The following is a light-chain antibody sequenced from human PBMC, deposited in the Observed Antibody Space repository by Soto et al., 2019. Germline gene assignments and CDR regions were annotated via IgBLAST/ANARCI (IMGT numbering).Light chain of an antibody. V-gene: IGKV4-1*01. CDR2: WAS. CDR1: QSVFYNSNKKNY. Sequence: DFVMTQFPDSLAVSLGDRATINCKSSQSVFYNSNKKNYLAWYQQKPGQPPKLLISWASNRESGVPDRFSGGGSGTDFTLTISRLQAEDVAVYFCQQYYTLPITFGQGTRLDIK. J-gene: IGKJ5*01. CDR3: QQYYTLPIT.